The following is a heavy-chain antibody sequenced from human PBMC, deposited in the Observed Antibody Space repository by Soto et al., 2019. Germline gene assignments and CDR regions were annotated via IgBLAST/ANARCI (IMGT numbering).Heavy chain of an antibody. J-gene: IGHJ6*03. CDR1: GYTFTNYG. CDR2: ISPYSGNT. CDR3: VRVDVDVVPTAARDYSYYYMDV. V-gene: IGHV1-18*01. D-gene: IGHD2-2*01. Sequence: GASVKVSCKTSGYTFTNYGISWVRQAPGQGLEWMGWISPYSGNTRYTQNLQGRVSMTTDTSTNTAYLDLRSLRSDDTAVYFCVRVDVDVVPTAARDYSYYYMDVWGKGTTVTVSS.